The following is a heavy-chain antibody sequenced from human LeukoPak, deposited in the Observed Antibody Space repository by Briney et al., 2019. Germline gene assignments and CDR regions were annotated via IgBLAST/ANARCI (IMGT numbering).Heavy chain of an antibody. D-gene: IGHD6-19*01. CDR1: GFTFSSYG. V-gene: IGHV3-30*18. CDR2: ISYDGSNK. J-gene: IGHJ4*02. CDR3: AKDSVAGTGPEY. Sequence: PGRSLRLSCAASGFTFSSYGMHWVRQAPDKGLEWVAVISYDGSNKYYADSVKGRFTISRDNSKNTLYLQMNSLRAEDTAVYYCAKDSVAGTGPEYWGQGTLVTVSS.